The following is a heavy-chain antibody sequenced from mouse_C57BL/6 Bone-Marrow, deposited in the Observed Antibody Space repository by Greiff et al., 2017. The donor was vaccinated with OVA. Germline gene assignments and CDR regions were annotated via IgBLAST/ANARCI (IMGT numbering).Heavy chain of an antibody. V-gene: IGHV10-1*01. Sequence: EVQLVESGGGLVQPKGSLKLSCAASGFSFNTYAMNWVRQAPGKGLEWVARIRSKSNNYATYYADSVKDRFTISRDDSESMLYLQMNNLKTEDTAMYYCVRVLDGYAMDYWGQGTSVTVSS. CDR2: IRSKSNNYAT. CDR1: GFSFNTYA. D-gene: IGHD2-3*01. CDR3: VRVLDGYAMDY. J-gene: IGHJ4*01.